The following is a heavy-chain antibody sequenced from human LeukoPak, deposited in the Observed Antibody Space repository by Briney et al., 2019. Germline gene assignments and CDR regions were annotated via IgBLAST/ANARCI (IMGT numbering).Heavy chain of an antibody. CDR1: GFTFSSYG. D-gene: IGHD6-13*01. CDR2: IWYDGSKK. V-gene: IGHV3-33*01. CDR3: ARVTNTSTWGLDY. J-gene: IGHJ4*02. Sequence: PGGSLRLSCAASGFTFSSYGMHWVRQAPGKGLEWVAGIWYDGSKKYYADSLKGRFTISRDNSKNTFFLQMNSLRAEDTAVYYCARVTNTSTWGLDYWGQGTLVTVSS.